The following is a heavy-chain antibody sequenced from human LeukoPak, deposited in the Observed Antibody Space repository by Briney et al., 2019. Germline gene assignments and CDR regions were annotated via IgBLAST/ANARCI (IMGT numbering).Heavy chain of an antibody. D-gene: IGHD2-15*01. V-gene: IGHV1-2*02. CDR2: IDPNSGGT. CDR3: AREYCSGIGCYQGFDY. Sequence: ASVKVSCKASGYTFTGYYMHWVRQAPGQGLEWMGWIDPNSGGTSYAQKFQGRVTMTRDTSISTAYMDLSRLRSDDTAVYYCAREYCSGIGCYQGFDYWGQGSLVTVSS. J-gene: IGHJ4*02. CDR1: GYTFTGYY.